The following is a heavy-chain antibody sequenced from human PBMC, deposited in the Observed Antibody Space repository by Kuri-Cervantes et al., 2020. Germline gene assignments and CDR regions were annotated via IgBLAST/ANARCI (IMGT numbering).Heavy chain of an antibody. J-gene: IGHJ4*02. CDR3: ARRSGYGRSGTVTTFFDY. CDR1: GYTFTSYY. Sequence: ASVKVSCKASGYTFTSYYMHWVRQAPGQRLEWMGIINPSGGSTSYAQKFQGRVTMTRDTSTSTVYMELSSLRSEDTAVYYCARRSGYGRSGTVTTFFDYWGQGTLVTVSS. D-gene: IGHD4-17*01. CDR2: INPSGGST. V-gene: IGHV1-46*01.